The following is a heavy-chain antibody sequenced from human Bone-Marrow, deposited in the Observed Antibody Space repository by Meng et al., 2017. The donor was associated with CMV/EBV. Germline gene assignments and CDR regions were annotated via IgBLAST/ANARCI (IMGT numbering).Heavy chain of an antibody. D-gene: IGHD3-16*02. CDR3: ATSPYDYVWGSYRPYGGLDY. J-gene: IGHJ4*02. Sequence: SETLSLTCAVYGESFSGYYWSWIRQPPGKGLEWIGEINHSGSTNYNPSLKSRVTISVDTSKNQFSLKLSSVTAADTAVYYCATSPYDYVWGSYRPYGGLDYWGQGTLVTVSS. V-gene: IGHV4-34*01. CDR2: INHSGST. CDR1: GESFSGYY.